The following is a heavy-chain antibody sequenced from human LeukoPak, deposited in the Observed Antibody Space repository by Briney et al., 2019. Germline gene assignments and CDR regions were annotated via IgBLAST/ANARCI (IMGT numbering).Heavy chain of an antibody. CDR2: INHSGST. CDR3: ARGRTTLFDP. D-gene: IGHD4-17*01. J-gene: IGHJ5*02. Sequence: SETLSLTCTVSGYSISSGYYWGWIRQPPGKGLEWIGEINHSGSTNYNPSLKSRVTISVDTSKNQFSLKLSSVTAADTAVYYCARGRTTLFDPWGQGTLVTVSS. V-gene: IGHV4-38-2*02. CDR1: GYSISSGYY.